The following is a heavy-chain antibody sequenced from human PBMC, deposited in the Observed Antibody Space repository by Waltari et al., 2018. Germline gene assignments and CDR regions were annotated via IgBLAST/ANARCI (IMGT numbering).Heavy chain of an antibody. D-gene: IGHD4-17*01. CDR3: ASSLYGDYTQIWGRVFDY. CDR2: ISGSGGST. V-gene: IGHV3-23*01. CDR1: GFTFRSYA. Sequence: VQLLESGGGLVQSGGSLRLSCAASGFTFRSYAMNWVRQAPGKVVEWVSVISGSGGSTDYADSVKGRFTISRDNSKNTLYLQMNNLRVEDTAVDYCASSLYGDYTQIWGRVFDYWGQGTLVTVSS. J-gene: IGHJ4*02.